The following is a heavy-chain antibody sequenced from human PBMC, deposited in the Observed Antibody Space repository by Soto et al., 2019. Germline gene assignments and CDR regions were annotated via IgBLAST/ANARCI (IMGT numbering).Heavy chain of an antibody. CDR3: ARAIRISSPKWFDP. V-gene: IGHV3-21*01. J-gene: IGHJ5*02. CDR1: GFTFSSYS. CDR2: ISSSSSYI. D-gene: IGHD3-16*01. Sequence: EVQLVESGGGLVKPGGSLRLSCAASGFTFSSYSMNWVRQAPGKGLEWVSSISSSSSYIYYADSVKGRFTISRDNAKNSRYLQMNSLRAEDTAVYYCARAIRISSPKWFDPWGQGTLVTVSS.